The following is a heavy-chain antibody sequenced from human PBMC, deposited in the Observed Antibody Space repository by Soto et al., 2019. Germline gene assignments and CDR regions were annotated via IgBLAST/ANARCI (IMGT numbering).Heavy chain of an antibody. J-gene: IGHJ4*02. Sequence: ASVKVSCKASGYTFTSYDINWVRQATGQGLEWMGWMNPNSGNTGYAQKFQGRVTMTRNTSISTAYMELSSLKTEDTAVYYCTRLNTVTTPIYNGWGQGTLVTVSS. CDR3: TRLNTVTTPIYNG. V-gene: IGHV1-8*01. CDR1: GYTFTSYD. CDR2: MNPNSGNT. D-gene: IGHD4-4*01.